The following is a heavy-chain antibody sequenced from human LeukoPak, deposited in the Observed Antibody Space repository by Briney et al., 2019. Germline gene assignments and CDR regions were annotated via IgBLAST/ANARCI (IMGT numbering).Heavy chain of an antibody. CDR2: ISAYNGNT. CDR1: GYTFTSYG. V-gene: IGHV1-18*01. D-gene: IGHD6-19*01. Sequence: GASVKVSCKASGYTFTSYGISWVRQAPGQGLEWMGWISAYNGNTNYAQKLHGRVTMTTDTSTSTDYMELRSLRSDAAAVYYCARDFSSVAGTSGGYWGQGTLVTVSS. J-gene: IGHJ4*02. CDR3: ARDFSSVAGTSGGY.